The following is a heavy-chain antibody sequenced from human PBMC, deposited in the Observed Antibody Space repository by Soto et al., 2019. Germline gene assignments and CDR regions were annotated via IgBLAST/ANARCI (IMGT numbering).Heavy chain of an antibody. D-gene: IGHD6-13*01. CDR2: TYYRSKWYN. CDR1: GDSVSSNSAA. V-gene: IGHV6-1*01. CDR3: ARGTAAGRGDWLDP. J-gene: IGHJ5*02. Sequence: PSQTLSLTCVISGDSVSSNSAAWNWIRQSPSRGLEWLGRTYYRSKWYNDYAVSVRSRITINPDTSKNQFSLQLNSVTPEDTAVYYCARGTAAGRGDWLDPWGQGTLVTVSS.